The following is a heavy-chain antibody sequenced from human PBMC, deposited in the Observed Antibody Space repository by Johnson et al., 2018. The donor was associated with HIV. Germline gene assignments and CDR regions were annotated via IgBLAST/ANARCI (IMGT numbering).Heavy chain of an antibody. CDR3: ARVGYHDAFDI. V-gene: IGHV3-7*01. Sequence: VQLVESGGGLVQPGGSLRLSCAASGFTFSSYWMSWVRQAPGQGLEWVANIKQDGSEQYYVDSVKGRFTCSRDNAKNALYLQMNSLRAGEPAVYYCARVGYHDAFDIWGQGTMVTVSS. CDR2: IKQDGSEQ. D-gene: IGHD3-16*02. J-gene: IGHJ3*02. CDR1: GFTFSSYW.